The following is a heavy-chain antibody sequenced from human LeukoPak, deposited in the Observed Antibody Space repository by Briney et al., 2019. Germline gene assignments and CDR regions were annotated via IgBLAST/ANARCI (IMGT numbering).Heavy chain of an antibody. J-gene: IGHJ5*02. V-gene: IGHV3-66*01. Sequence: PGGSLRLSCAASEFSVGSNYMTWVRQAPGKGLEWVSLIYSGGSTYYADSVKGRFTISRDNSKNTLYLQMNSLRAADTAVYYCARARGLGYGDYVRWFDPWGQGTLVTVSS. D-gene: IGHD4-17*01. CDR3: ARARGLGYGDYVRWFDP. CDR1: EFSVGSNY. CDR2: IYSGGST.